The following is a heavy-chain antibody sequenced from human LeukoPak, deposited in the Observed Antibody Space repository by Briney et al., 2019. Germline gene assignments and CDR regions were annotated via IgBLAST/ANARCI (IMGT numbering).Heavy chain of an antibody. V-gene: IGHV6-1*01. J-gene: IGHJ6*02. Sequence: KLSQTLSLTCAISGDSVSSNSAAWNWIRQSPSGGLEWLGRTYYRSKWYFEYAVSVKSRITINPDTSKNQFSLRLNSVTPGGTAVYYCARLYPGGNYYFGVDVWGQGTTVTVSS. D-gene: IGHD3-16*01. CDR3: ARLYPGGNYYFGVDV. CDR2: TYYRSKWYF. CDR1: GDSVSSNSAA.